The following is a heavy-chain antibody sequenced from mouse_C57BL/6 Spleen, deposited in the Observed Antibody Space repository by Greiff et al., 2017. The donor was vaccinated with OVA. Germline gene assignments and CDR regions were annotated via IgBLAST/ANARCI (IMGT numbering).Heavy chain of an antibody. J-gene: IGHJ2*01. Sequence: DVMLVESGPGMVKPSQSLSLTCTVTGYSITSGYDWHWIRHFPGNKLEWMGYISYSGSTNYNPSLKSRISITHDTSKNHFFLKLNSVTTEDTATYYCARGTTVFDYWGQGTTLTVSS. CDR1: GYSITSGYD. D-gene: IGHD1-1*01. V-gene: IGHV3-1*01. CDR3: ARGTTVFDY. CDR2: ISYSGST.